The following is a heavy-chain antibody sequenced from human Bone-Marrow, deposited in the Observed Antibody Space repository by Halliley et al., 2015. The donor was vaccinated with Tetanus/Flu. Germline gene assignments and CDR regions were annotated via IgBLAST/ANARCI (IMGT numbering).Heavy chain of an antibody. V-gene: IGHV3-21*04. CDR2: VSSSSVYI. Sequence: GWVSSVSSSSVYIFYPDSVRGRFTISRDNTKTSLHLQMNSLRAEDTAVYYCVRGRTATPGYFDYWGQGALVTVSS. D-gene: IGHD3-10*01. CDR3: VRGRTATPGYFDY. J-gene: IGHJ4*03.